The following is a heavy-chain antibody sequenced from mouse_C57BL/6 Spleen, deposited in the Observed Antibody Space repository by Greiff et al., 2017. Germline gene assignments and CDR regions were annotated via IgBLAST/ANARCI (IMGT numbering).Heavy chain of an antibody. D-gene: IGHD1-1*01. CDR2: ISYDGSN. J-gene: IGHJ2*01. CDR1: GYSITSCYY. Sequence: EVQLQESGPGLVKPSQSLSLTCSVTGYSITSCYYWNWIRQFPGNKLEWMGYISYDGSNNYNPSLKNRISITRDTSKNQFFLKWNSVTTEDTATYYCAREPVTTCYFDYWGQGTTLTVSA. CDR3: AREPVTTCYFDY. V-gene: IGHV3-6*01.